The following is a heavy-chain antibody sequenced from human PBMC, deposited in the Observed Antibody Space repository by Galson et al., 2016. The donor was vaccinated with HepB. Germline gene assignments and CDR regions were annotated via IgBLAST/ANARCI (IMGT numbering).Heavy chain of an antibody. CDR3: ARDSGVTAARTSFLFDS. J-gene: IGHJ4*02. V-gene: IGHV4-4*02. CDR1: GGSISIGNW. D-gene: IGHD6-13*01. CDR2: IHHSGNT. Sequence: SETLSLTCVVSGGSISIGNWYSWVRQPPGKGLGWIGEIHHSGNTNYNSSLKSRVAMSADRSKNQFSLKLSFVTAADTAVYYCARDSGVTAARTSFLFDSWGQGTLVTVSS.